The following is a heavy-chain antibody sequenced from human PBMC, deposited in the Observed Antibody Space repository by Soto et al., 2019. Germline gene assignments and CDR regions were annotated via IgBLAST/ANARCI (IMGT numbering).Heavy chain of an antibody. CDR1: GYTFTSYA. J-gene: IGHJ4*02. D-gene: IGHD2-15*01. V-gene: IGHV1-3*01. CDR2: INAGNGNT. Sequence: QVQLVQSGAEVKKPGASVKVSCKASGYTFTSYAMHWVRQAPGQRLEWMGWINAGNGNTKYSQKFQGRVTITRDTSASTAYMELSSLRSEDTAVYYCARDLPRVAIMSYYFDYWGQGTLVTVSS. CDR3: ARDLPRVAIMSYYFDY.